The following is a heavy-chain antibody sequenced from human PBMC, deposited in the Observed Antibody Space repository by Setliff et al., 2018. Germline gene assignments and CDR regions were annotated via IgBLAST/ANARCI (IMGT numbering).Heavy chain of an antibody. D-gene: IGHD3-22*01. Sequence: SETLSLTCAVYGGSFSGYFWSWIRQAPGRGLEWIGEINDRGSTNYNPSLKSRVTISVDTSKNQFSLKLSPVTAADTAVYYCVTAASARSRWYDMGWFDPWGQGTLVTVSS. J-gene: IGHJ5*02. CDR3: VTAASARSRWYDMGWFDP. CDR1: GGSFSGYF. V-gene: IGHV4-34*01. CDR2: INDRGST.